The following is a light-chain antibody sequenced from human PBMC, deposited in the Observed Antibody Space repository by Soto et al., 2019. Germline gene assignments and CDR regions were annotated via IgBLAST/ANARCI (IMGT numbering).Light chain of an antibody. Sequence: SYELTQPPSMSVSPGQTARITCSGDALSKQYASWYQQKPGQAPVLLIYKDTERPSGIPERFSGSSSGTTVTLTISGLQAEDEADYYCQSTDTSATSVIFGGGTKLTVL. CDR2: KDT. V-gene: IGLV3-25*03. CDR3: QSTDTSATSVI. J-gene: IGLJ2*01. CDR1: ALSKQY.